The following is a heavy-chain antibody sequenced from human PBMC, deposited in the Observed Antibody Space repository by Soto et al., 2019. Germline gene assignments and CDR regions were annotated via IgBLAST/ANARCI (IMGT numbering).Heavy chain of an antibody. CDR1: GFTFTRYS. CDR3: ARESEDLTSNFDY. J-gene: IGHJ4*02. V-gene: IGHV3-21*06. Sequence: GWSLRLSCASSGFTFTRYSMNWVRQAPGKGLEWVSSISSTTNYIYYGDSMKGRFTISRDNAKNSLYLEMNSLRAEDTAVYYCARESEDLTSNFDYWGQGTLVTVSS. CDR2: ISSTTNYI.